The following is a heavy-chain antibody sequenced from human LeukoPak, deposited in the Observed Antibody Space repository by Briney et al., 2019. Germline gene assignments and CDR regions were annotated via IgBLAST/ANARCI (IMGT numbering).Heavy chain of an antibody. J-gene: IGHJ4*02. CDR2: IYYSGST. Sequence: SETLSLTCTVSGGSISSSTFYWGWIRQPPGKGLEWIGTIYYSGSTFYNPSLKSRVTISVDTSKNQFSLKLYSVTAADTAVYYCATRKLGNDYWGQGTLVTVSS. CDR3: ATRKLGNDY. D-gene: IGHD7-27*01. V-gene: IGHV4-39*07. CDR1: GGSISSSTFY.